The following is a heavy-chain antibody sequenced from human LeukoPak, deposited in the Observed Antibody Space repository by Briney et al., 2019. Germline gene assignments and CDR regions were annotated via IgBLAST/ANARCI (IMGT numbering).Heavy chain of an antibody. CDR2: ITSSSTNI. CDR1: GFTFSRYS. V-gene: IGHV3-21*01. J-gene: IGHJ4*02. D-gene: IGHD3-22*01. CDR3: ARGTYYSDTSGPFGY. Sequence: GGSLRLSCAASGFTFSRYSINWVRQAPGKGLEWVSSITSSSTNIYYADSVRGRFTISRDNAKNSLYLQMNSLRAEDTAVYYCARGTYYSDTSGPFGYWGQGTLVTVSS.